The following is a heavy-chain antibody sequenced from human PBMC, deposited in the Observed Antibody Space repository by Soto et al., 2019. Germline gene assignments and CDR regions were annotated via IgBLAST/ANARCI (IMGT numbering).Heavy chain of an antibody. J-gene: IGHJ3*02. D-gene: IGHD3-9*01. V-gene: IGHV6-1*01. CDR3: ACEYYDILTGYYNAQPYGAFDI. Sequence: SQTLSLTCAISGDSVSSNSAAWNWIRQSPSRGLEWLGRTYYRSKWYNDYAVSVKSRITINPDTSKNQFSLQLNSVTPEDTAVYYCACEYYDILTGYYNAQPYGAFDIWGQGTMVTVS. CDR1: GDSVSSNSAA. CDR2: TYYRSKWYN.